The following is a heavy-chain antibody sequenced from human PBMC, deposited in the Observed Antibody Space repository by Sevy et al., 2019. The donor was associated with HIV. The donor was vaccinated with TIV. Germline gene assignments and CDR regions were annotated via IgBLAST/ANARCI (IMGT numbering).Heavy chain of an antibody. Sequence: GGSLRLSCTASGFTFGDYAMSWFRQAPGKGLEWVGFIRSKAYGGTTEYAASVKGRFTISRDDSKIIAYLQMNSLKTEETAVYYCTRDRLGYCSGGSCPLSVYYYYYYMDVWGKGTTVTVSS. J-gene: IGHJ6*03. CDR3: TRDRLGYCSGGSCPLSVYYYYYYMDV. D-gene: IGHD2-15*01. CDR2: IRSKAYGGTT. V-gene: IGHV3-49*03. CDR1: GFTFGDYA.